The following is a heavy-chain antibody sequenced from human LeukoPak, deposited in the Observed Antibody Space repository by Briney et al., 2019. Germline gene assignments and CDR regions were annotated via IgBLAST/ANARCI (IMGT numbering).Heavy chain of an antibody. CDR2: IRYNGNNQ. CDR1: GFTFSSYG. Sequence: GGSLRLSCAASGFTFSSYGMHWVRQAPGKGLEWVAFIRYNGNNQYYADSVKGRFTISRDNSKNTLYLQMNSLKGDDTAVYYCAKDTAFYYIDVWGKGTTVIISS. J-gene: IGHJ6*03. V-gene: IGHV3-30*02. D-gene: IGHD4-17*01. CDR3: AKDTAFYYIDV.